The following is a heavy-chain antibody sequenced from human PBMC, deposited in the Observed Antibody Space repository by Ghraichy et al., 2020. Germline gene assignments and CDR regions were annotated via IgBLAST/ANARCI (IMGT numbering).Heavy chain of an antibody. D-gene: IGHD3-10*01. CDR3: ARDLPARGSDWFDP. Sequence: SETLSLTCTVSGGSISSYYWSWIRQPPGKGLEWIGYIYYTGTTNYNPSLKSRVTMSVDTSKNQFSLKLTSVTAAATAVYYCARDLPARGSDWFDPWGQGTLVTVSS. J-gene: IGHJ5*02. CDR2: IYYTGTT. V-gene: IGHV4-59*01. CDR1: GGSISSYY.